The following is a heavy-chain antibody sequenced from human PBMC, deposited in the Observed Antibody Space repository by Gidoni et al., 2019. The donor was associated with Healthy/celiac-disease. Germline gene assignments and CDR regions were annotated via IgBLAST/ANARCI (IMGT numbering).Heavy chain of an antibody. CDR2: ISSSSSTI. CDR1: GFSSSSHS. D-gene: IGHD2-15*01. V-gene: IGHV3-48*01. J-gene: IGHJ6*02. Sequence: EVQLVSSGGCLVQPGGSLILSCAASGFSSSSHSMNWVRQAPGKGLEWVSYISSSSSTIYYADSVKGRFTISRDNAKNSLYLQMNSLRAEDTAVYYCARDGVVADYYYYGMDVWGQGTTVTVSS. CDR3: ARDGVVADYYYYGMDV.